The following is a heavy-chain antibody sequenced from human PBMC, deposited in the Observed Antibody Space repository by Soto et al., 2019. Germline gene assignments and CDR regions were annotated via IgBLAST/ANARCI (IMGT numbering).Heavy chain of an antibody. V-gene: IGHV3-74*03. J-gene: IGHJ4*02. CDR2: INSDGSRI. CDR1: GFTFSSQW. CDR3: VRDIR. Sequence: EVQLVESGGGLVQPGGSLRLSCAASGFTFSSQWMYWVRQSPGKGPVWVSYINSDGSRIAYADSAKGRFTISRDNAKNTLYLQMNSLRVEDTAVYYCVRDIRWGRGTLVTVSS.